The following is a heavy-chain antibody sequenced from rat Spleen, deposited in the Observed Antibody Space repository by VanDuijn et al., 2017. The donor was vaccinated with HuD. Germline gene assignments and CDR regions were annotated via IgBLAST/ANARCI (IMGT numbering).Heavy chain of an antibody. J-gene: IGHJ3*01. CDR3: ARGAY. Sequence: EVQLVESDGGLVQPGRSLKLSCAASGFTFSDYYMAWVRQAPTKGLEWVATITYDGSSTYYRDSVKGRFTISRDNAKSTLYLQMDSLRSEDTATYYCARGAYWGQGTLVTVSS. V-gene: IGHV5-29*01. CDR2: ITYDGSST. CDR1: GFTFSDYY.